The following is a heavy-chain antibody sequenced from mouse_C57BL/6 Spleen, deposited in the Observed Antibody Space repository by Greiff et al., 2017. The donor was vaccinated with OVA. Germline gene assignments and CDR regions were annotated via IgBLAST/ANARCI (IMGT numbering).Heavy chain of an antibody. D-gene: IGHD2-14*01. V-gene: IGHV5-6*01. J-gene: IGHJ3*01. Sequence: EVMLLESGGDLVKPGGSLKLSCAASGFTFSGYGMSWVRQTPDKRLEWVATISIGGSYTYYPDSVKGRVTITRDNATNTPYLQLSSLKSEDTAIYYCVRAYDSRFAYWGQGTLVTVSA. CDR2: ISIGGSYT. CDR3: VRAYDSRFAY. CDR1: GFTFSGYG.